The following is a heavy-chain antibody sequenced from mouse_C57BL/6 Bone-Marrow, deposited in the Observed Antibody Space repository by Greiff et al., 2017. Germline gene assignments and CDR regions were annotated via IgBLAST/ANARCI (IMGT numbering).Heavy chain of an antibody. CDR2: INPNNGVT. V-gene: IGHV1-26*01. J-gene: IGHJ2*01. Sequence: EVQLQQSGPELVKPGASVKISCKASGYTFTDYYMNWVKQSHGKSLEWIGDINPNNGVTSYNQKFKGKATLTVDKSSSTAYMELRSLTSEDSAVYYCARGGDYWGQGTTLTVSS. CDR3: ARGGDY. CDR1: GYTFTDYY.